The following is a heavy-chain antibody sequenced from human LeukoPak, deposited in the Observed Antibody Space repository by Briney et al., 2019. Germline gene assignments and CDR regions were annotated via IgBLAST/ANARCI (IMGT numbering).Heavy chain of an antibody. V-gene: IGHV1-2*02. CDR1: GYTFTGYY. Sequence: ASVKVSCKASGYTFTGYYMHWVRQAPGQGLEWMGWINPNSGGTNYAQKLQGRVTMTTDTSASTAYMELRSLRSDDTAVYYCARVEYSSSWYYYYYYMDVWGKGTTVTVSS. CDR3: ARVEYSSSWYYYYYYMDV. J-gene: IGHJ6*03. CDR2: INPNSGGT. D-gene: IGHD6-13*01.